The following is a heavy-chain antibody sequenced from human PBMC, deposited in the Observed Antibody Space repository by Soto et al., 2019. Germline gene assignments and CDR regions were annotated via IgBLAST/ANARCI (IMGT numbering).Heavy chain of an antibody. Sequence: ASVKVSCKASGYTFTGYYMHWVRQAPGQGLEWMGWINPNSGGTNYAQKFQGRVTMTRDTSISTAYMELSRLRSDDTAVYYCARDNEETEDSSGYCCGKGTLVTVSS. D-gene: IGHD3-22*01. J-gene: IGHJ4*02. CDR2: INPNSGGT. CDR1: GYTFTGYY. CDR3: ARDNEETEDSSGYC. V-gene: IGHV1-2*02.